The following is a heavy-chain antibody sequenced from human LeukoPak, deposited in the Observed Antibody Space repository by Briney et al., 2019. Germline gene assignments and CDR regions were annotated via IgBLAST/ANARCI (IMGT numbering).Heavy chain of an antibody. CDR1: GFTFSSYS. D-gene: IGHD5-18*01. CDR3: AVPITAMVYSPYDY. Sequence: PGGSLRLSCAASGFTFSSYSMNWVRRAPGKGLEWVSSISSSSSYIYYADSVKGRFTISKDNAKNSLYLQMNSLRAEDTAVYYCAVPITAMVYSPYDYWGQGTLVTVSS. V-gene: IGHV3-21*01. J-gene: IGHJ4*02. CDR2: ISSSSSYI.